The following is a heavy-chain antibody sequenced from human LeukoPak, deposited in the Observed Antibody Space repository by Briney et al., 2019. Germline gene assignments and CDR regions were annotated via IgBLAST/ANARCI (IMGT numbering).Heavy chain of an antibody. CDR2: ISYDGSNK. V-gene: IGHV3-30-3*01. D-gene: IGHD2-2*01. Sequence: TGGSLRLSCAASGFTFSSYAMHWVRQAPGKGLEWVAVISYDGSNKYYADSVKGRFTISRDNSKNTLYLQMNSLRAEDTAVYFCASADVPAATDYWGQGTLVTVSS. CDR1: GFTFSSYA. J-gene: IGHJ4*02. CDR3: ASADVPAATDY.